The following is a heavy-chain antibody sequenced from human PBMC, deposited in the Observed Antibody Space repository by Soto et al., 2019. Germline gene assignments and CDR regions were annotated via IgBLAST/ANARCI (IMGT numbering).Heavy chain of an antibody. Sequence: SKTLSLTCTVSGGSISSYYWSWIRQPPGKGLEWIGYIYYSGSTNYNPSLKSRVTISVDTSKNQFSLKLSSVTAADTAVYYCARADVYYGSGSYFFSGMDVRGQGTTVTVSS. V-gene: IGHV4-59*01. CDR1: GGSISSYY. D-gene: IGHD3-10*01. CDR2: IYYSGST. CDR3: ARADVYYGSGSYFFSGMDV. J-gene: IGHJ6*02.